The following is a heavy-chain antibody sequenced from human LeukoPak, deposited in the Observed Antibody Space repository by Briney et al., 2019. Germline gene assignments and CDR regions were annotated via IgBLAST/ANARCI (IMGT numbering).Heavy chain of an antibody. CDR2: IYPGDSDT. CDR1: GYIFTSYW. V-gene: IGHV5-51*01. J-gene: IGHJ5*02. D-gene: IGHD1-7*01. Sequence: PGESLKISCKASGYIFTSYWIGWVRQIPGKGLEWMGIIYPGDSDTKYSPSFQGQVTISVDKSISTAYLQWSSLKASDTAIYYCARRGLGVTGTIYNWFDPWGQGTLVTVSS. CDR3: ARRGLGVTGTIYNWFDP.